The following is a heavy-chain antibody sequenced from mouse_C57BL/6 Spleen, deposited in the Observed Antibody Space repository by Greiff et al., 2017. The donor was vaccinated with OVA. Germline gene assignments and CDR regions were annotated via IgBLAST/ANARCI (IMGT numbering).Heavy chain of an antibody. Sequence: EVQGVESGGALVKPGGSLKLSCAASGFTFSDYGMHWVRQAPEKGLEWVAYISSGSSTIYYADTVKGRFTISRDNAKNTLFLQMTSLRSEDTAMYYCARTLALDYWGQGTTLTVSS. V-gene: IGHV5-17*01. D-gene: IGHD6-1*01. J-gene: IGHJ2*01. CDR2: ISSGSSTI. CDR3: ARTLALDY. CDR1: GFTFSDYG.